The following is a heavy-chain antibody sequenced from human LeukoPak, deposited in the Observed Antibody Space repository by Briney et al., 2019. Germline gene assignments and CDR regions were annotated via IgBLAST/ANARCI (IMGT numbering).Heavy chain of an antibody. CDR3: ARAEALGYYYYMDV. Sequence: PSETLSLTCTVTGGSISSYYWSWIRQPPGKGLEWIGYIYYSGSTNYNPSLKSRVTISVDTSKNQFSLKLSSVTAADTAVYYCARAEALGYYYYMDVWGKGTTVTISS. J-gene: IGHJ6*03. V-gene: IGHV4-59*01. CDR2: IYYSGST. D-gene: IGHD1-14*01. CDR1: GGSISSYY.